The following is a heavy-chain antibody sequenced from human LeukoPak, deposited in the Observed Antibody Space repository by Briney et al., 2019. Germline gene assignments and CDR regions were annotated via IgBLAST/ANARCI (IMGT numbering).Heavy chain of an antibody. J-gene: IGHJ2*01. Sequence: SETLSLTCTVSGGSISSYYWSLIRQPPGMGLEWIGCIYYSGSTNYNPSLKSRVTMSVDTPKDQFSLRLTSVTAADTAAYYCARSFLGDWYFDLWGRGTLVTVSS. CDR3: ARSFLGDWYFDL. CDR1: GGSISSYY. CDR2: IYYSGST. V-gene: IGHV4-59*01. D-gene: IGHD1-26*01.